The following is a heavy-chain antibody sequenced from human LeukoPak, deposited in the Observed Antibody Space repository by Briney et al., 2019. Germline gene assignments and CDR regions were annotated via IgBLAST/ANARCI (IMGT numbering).Heavy chain of an antibody. CDR2: IIPIFGTA. CDR1: GGTFSSYA. V-gene: IGHV1-69*13. D-gene: IGHD2-2*01. Sequence: SVKVSRKASGGTFSSYAISWVRQAPGQGLEWMGGIIPIFGTANYAQKFQGRVTITADESTSTAYMELSSLRSEDTAVYYCARDRCSSASCYAESWFDPWGQGTLVTVSS. CDR3: ARDRCSSASCYAESWFDP. J-gene: IGHJ5*02.